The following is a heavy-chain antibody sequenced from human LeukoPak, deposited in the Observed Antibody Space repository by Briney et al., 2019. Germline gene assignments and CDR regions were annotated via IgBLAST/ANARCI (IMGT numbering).Heavy chain of an antibody. CDR1: GFTFSNYW. CDR3: ARDRYLVDV. J-gene: IGHJ6*02. V-gene: IGHV3-74*01. CDR2: INSDGSST. D-gene: IGHD2-2*02. Sequence: GGSLRLSCAASGFTFSNYWMHWVRHAPGKGLVWVSRINSDGSSTNYADSVKGRFTISRDNAKNTLFLQMNSLRADDTAVYYCARDRYLVDVWGQGTTVTVSS.